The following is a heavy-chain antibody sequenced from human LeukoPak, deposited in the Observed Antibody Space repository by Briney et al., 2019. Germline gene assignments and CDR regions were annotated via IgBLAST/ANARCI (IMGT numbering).Heavy chain of an antibody. V-gene: IGHV3-64*04. CDR1: GFTFSSYA. J-gene: IGHJ4*02. Sequence: GGSLRLSCSASGFTFSSYAMHWVRQAPGKGLEYVSAISSNGGSTYYADSVKGRFTISRDNSRNTLYLQMNSLRAEDTAVYYCASQGDDILTGYFHYFDYWGQGTLVTVSS. D-gene: IGHD3-9*01. CDR3: ASQGDDILTGYFHYFDY. CDR2: ISSNGGST.